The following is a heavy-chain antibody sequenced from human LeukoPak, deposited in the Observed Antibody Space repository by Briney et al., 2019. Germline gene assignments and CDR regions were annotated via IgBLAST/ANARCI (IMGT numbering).Heavy chain of an antibody. D-gene: IGHD2-8*01. Sequence: GGSLRLSCAASGFTFSSYAMNWVRQAPGRGLEWVSGFSGSGGTTYYADSVKGRFTISRDNSKHTLYLQMNSLRAEDTAVYYCANGNRCTSPNCLGYYYFYMDVWGKGTTVTVSS. CDR3: ANGNRCTSPNCLGYYYFYMDV. CDR2: FSGSGGTT. J-gene: IGHJ6*03. V-gene: IGHV3-23*01. CDR1: GFTFSSYA.